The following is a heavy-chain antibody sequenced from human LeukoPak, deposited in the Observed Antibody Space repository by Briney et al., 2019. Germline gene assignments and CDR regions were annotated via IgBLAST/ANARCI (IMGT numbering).Heavy chain of an antibody. J-gene: IGHJ3*02. D-gene: IGHD2-2*02. Sequence: ASVKVSCKASGYTFTGYYMHWVRQAPGQGLEWMGWINPNSGGTNYAQKFQGRVTMTRDTSISTAYMELSRLRSDDTAVYYCARAPGDIVVVPAAIRAFDIWGHGAMVTVSS. CDR2: INPNSGGT. V-gene: IGHV1-2*02. CDR3: ARAPGDIVVVPAAIRAFDI. CDR1: GYTFTGYY.